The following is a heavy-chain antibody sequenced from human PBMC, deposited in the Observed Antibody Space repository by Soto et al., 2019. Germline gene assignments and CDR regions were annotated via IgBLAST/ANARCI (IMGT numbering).Heavy chain of an antibody. CDR2: INHSGST. J-gene: IGHJ6*03. V-gene: IGHV4-34*01. CDR3: AREFTSRLYYYYYMDV. Sequence: SETLSLTCAVYGGSFSGYYWSWIRQPPGKGLEWIGEINHSGSTNYNPSLKSRVTISVDTSKNQFSLKLSSVTAADTAVYYCAREFTSRLYYYYYMDVWGKGTTVTVSS. CDR1: GGSFSGYY. D-gene: IGHD3-16*01.